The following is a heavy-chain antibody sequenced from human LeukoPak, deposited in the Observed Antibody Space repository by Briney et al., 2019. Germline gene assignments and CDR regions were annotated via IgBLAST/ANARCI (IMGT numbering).Heavy chain of an antibody. D-gene: IGHD3-10*01. J-gene: IGHJ5*02. Sequence: TGGSLRLSCAASGFTFSSYWMSWARQAPGKGLEWVANIKKDGSEKYYVDSVKGRFTISRDNAKNSLSLQMNSLRVEDTAVYYCARDHGSGSYWEGFDPWGQGTLVTVSS. CDR3: ARDHGSGSYWEGFDP. V-gene: IGHV3-7*01. CDR2: IKKDGSEK. CDR1: GFTFSSYW.